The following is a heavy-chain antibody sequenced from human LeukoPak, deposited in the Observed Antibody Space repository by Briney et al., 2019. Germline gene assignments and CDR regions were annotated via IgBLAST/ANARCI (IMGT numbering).Heavy chain of an antibody. CDR3: TRLGEWEGAQIDY. D-gene: IGHD1-26*01. Sequence: PGGSLRLSCAASGFTFSGSAMDWVRQASGKGLEWVGRIRSKANSYATAYAASVKGRFTISRDDSKNTAYLQMNSLKTEDTAVYYCTRLGEWEGAQIDYLGQGSLVNVSS. CDR1: GFTFSGSA. CDR2: IRSKANSYAT. V-gene: IGHV3-73*01. J-gene: IGHJ4*02.